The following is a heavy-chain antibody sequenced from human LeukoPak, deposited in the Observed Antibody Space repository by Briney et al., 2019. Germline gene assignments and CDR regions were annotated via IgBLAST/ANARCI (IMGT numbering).Heavy chain of an antibody. Sequence: PGGSLRLSCAVSGFTFSTEWMSWVRQAPGKGLQWVANINQDGSEKDYVATVKGRFTISRDNAKNSLYLKMNSLRAEDTAVYYCTRGGYWGQGTLVTVSS. CDR3: TRGGY. CDR2: INQDGSEK. J-gene: IGHJ4*02. D-gene: IGHD3-16*01. V-gene: IGHV3-7*01. CDR1: GFTFSTEW.